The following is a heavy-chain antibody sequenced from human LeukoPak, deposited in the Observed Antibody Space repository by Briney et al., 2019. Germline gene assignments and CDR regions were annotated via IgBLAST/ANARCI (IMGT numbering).Heavy chain of an antibody. CDR3: SRGFWGWEVDY. V-gene: IGHV3-48*03. J-gene: IGHJ4*02. D-gene: IGHD3-16*01. CDR1: GFTFSSYE. Sequence: GGSLRLSCAASGFTFSSYEMNWVRQAPGKGLEWVSYISSSGSTIYYADSVKGRFTISRDNAKNSLYLQMNSLRADDTAVYFCSRGFWGWEVDYWGQGTLVTVSS. CDR2: ISSSGSTI.